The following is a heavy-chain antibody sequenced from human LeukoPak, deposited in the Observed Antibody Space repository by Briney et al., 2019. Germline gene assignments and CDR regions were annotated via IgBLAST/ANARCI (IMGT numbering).Heavy chain of an antibody. V-gene: IGHV3-23*01. CDR2: ISGSGGST. Sequence: GGSLGLSCEASGFTLSLFWMSWVRQAPGKGLEWVSGISGSGGSTYTADPVKDRFTISRDNSKNTLYLQMHSLRPEDTAVYYCAKDQGCTTSCSMGYFADRGLDVWGQGTTVTVSS. CDR1: GFTLSLFW. J-gene: IGHJ6*02. CDR3: AKDQGCTTSCSMGYFADRGLDV. D-gene: IGHD2-2*01.